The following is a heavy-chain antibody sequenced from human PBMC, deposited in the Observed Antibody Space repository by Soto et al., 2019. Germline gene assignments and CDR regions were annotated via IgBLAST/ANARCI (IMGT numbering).Heavy chain of an antibody. V-gene: IGHV4-34*01. CDR3: ARDKITGLIDY. Sequence: SETLSLTCTVSGASINDYHWTWIRQPPGTGLEWIGEINHSGSTNYNPSLKSRVTISVDTSKNQFSLKLTSVTAADTAVYYCARDKITGLIDYSGQATLVTVSS. CDR2: INHSGST. D-gene: IGHD2-8*02. J-gene: IGHJ4*02. CDR1: GASINDYH.